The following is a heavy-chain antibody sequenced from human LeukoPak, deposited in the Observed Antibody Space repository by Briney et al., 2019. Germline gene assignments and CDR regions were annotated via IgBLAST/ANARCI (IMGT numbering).Heavy chain of an antibody. CDR3: AGDRRYDSSGYFQH. V-gene: IGHV3-23*01. Sequence: LPGGSLRLSCAASGFTFSIYAMSWVRQAPGKGLEWVSAISGSGGNTYYADSVKGLFTISRDNSKTMLYMQMNSLRVEDTAVYYCAGDRRYDSSGYFQHWGQGTLVTVSS. CDR1: GFTFSIYA. J-gene: IGHJ1*01. D-gene: IGHD3-22*01. CDR2: ISGSGGNT.